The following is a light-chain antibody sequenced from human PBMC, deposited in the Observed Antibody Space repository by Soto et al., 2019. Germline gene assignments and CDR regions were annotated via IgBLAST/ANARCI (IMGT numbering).Light chain of an antibody. CDR3: QQYYSLYT. CDR2: WAS. CDR1: QSLLYASDNRNY. V-gene: IGKV4-1*01. Sequence: IVMIQSPESLAVSLGERATFNCKSSQSLLYASDNRNYLAWYQKKPGQPPKLLIHWASTRESGVPDRFGGSGSGTDFTLTISSVQAEDVAVYYCQQYYSLYTFGQGTKLEI. J-gene: IGKJ2*01.